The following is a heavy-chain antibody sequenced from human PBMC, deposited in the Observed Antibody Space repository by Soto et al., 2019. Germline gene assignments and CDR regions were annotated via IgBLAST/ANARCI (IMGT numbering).Heavy chain of an antibody. CDR3: ARDGDSSGCPGDS. Sequence: QVQLVQSGAEVKKPGASVKVSCKASGYTFTSYGISWVRQAPGQGLEWMGWISAYNGNTNYAQKLQDRVTMTTDTSTGPDYMERSSLRSADTAVYYCARDGDSSGCPGDSWGQGTLVAVCS. CDR2: ISAYNGNT. J-gene: IGHJ4*02. D-gene: IGHD6-19*01. CDR1: GYTFTSYG. V-gene: IGHV1-18*01.